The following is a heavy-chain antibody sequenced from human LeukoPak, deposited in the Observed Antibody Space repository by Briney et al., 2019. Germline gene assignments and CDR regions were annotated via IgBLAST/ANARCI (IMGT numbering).Heavy chain of an antibody. V-gene: IGHV4-34*01. CDR3: ARGLSGYYGSGRRLDP. J-gene: IGHJ5*02. CDR2: INHSGST. Sequence: SETLSLTCAVYGGSFSGYYWSWIRQPPGKGLEWIGEINHSGSTNYNPSLKSRVTISVDTSKNQFSLKLSSVTAADTAVYYCARGLSGYYGSGRRLDPWGQGTLVTASS. D-gene: IGHD3-10*01. CDR1: GGSFSGYY.